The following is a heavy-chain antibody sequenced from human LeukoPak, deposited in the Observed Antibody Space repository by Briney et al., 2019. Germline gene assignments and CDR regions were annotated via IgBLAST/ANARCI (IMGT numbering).Heavy chain of an antibody. D-gene: IGHD3-10*01. CDR3: AKDFGFQLWSTRGVFDI. Sequence: GGSLRLSCAASGFTFSSYDMNWVSQAPGKGLEWVSYISPSSTRIDYAASVRGRFTISRDNAKRSLYLQMSSLRAEDTAVYYCAKDFGFQLWSTRGVFDIWGQGTMVTVSS. CDR1: GFTFSSYD. CDR2: ISPSSTRI. J-gene: IGHJ3*02. V-gene: IGHV3-48*04.